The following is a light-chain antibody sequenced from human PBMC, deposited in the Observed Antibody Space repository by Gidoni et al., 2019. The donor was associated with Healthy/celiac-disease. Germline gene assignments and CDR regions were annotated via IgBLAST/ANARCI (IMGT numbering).Light chain of an antibody. V-gene: IGKV1-5*01. CDR2: DAS. Sequence: DMQMTQSPSTLSASVGDRVTITCRASQSISSWLAWYQQKQGKAPKLLIYDASSLESGVPSRFSGSGSGTEFTLTISSLQPDDFATYYCQQYNSYSWTFGQGTKVEIK. CDR3: QQYNSYSWT. CDR1: QSISSW. J-gene: IGKJ1*01.